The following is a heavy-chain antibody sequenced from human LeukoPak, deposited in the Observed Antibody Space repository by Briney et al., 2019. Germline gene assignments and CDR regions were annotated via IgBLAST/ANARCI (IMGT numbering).Heavy chain of an antibody. V-gene: IGHV3-30-3*01. Sequence: PGRSLRLSCAASGFTFSSYAMHWVRQAPGKGLEWVAVVISYDGSNKYYADSVKGRFTISRDNSKNTLYLQMNSLRAEDTAVYYCASSVVTEYYFDYWGQGTLVTVSS. J-gene: IGHJ4*02. D-gene: IGHD2-21*02. CDR2: ISYDGSNK. CDR3: ASSVVTEYYFDY. CDR1: GFTFSSYA.